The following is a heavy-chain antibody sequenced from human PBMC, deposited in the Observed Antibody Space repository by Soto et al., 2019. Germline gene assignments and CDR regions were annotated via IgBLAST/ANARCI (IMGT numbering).Heavy chain of an antibody. CDR3: AKHSTTYDSWSGAVKGAFDV. Sequence: EVQMLESGGGLGQPGGSLRLSCAASGFTFSSYALTWVRQAPGKGLEWVSGISDGGDSTHYADSVKGRFTVSRANSKNTLYLQINSLRAEDTAVYYCAKHSTTYDSWSGAVKGAFDVWGQGTMVTVSS. J-gene: IGHJ3*01. D-gene: IGHD3-3*01. CDR1: GFTFSSYA. CDR2: ISDGGDST. V-gene: IGHV3-23*01.